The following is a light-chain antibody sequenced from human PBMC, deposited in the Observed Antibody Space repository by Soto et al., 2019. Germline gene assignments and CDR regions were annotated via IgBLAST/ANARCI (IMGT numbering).Light chain of an antibody. CDR1: QSIRSW. CDR2: DAY. V-gene: IGKV1-5*01. J-gene: IGKJ4*01. CDR3: QQYESYSPLT. Sequence: DIQMTQSPSILSASVGERVALTCLASQSIRSWLAWYQQKPGKAPKLLIYDAYSLESGVPSRFSGRRSGTEFTLTIAGLQPEDFATYYCQQYESYSPLTFGGGTKVHIK.